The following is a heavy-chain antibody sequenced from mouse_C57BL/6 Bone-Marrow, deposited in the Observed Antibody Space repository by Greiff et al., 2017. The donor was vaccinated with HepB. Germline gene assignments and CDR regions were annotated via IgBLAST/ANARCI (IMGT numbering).Heavy chain of an antibody. D-gene: IGHD2-4*01. CDR1: GFTFSDYG. CDR3: ARGVYYDYDEGYYYAMDY. V-gene: IGHV5-17*01. CDR2: ISSGSSTI. Sequence: EVHLVESGGGLVKPGGSLKLSCAASGFTFSDYGMHWVRQAPEKGLEWVAYISSGSSTIYYADTVKGRFTISRDNAKNTLFLQMTSLRSEDTAMYYCARGVYYDYDEGYYYAMDYWGQGTSVTVSS. J-gene: IGHJ4*01.